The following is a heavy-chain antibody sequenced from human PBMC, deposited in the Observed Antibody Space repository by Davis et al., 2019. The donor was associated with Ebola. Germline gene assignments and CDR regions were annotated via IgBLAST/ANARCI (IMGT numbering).Heavy chain of an antibody. V-gene: IGHV3-23*01. Sequence: PGGSLRLSCAASGFTFSSYPMSWVRQAPGKGLEWVSAISGSGGSTYYAGSVKGRFTISRDNSKNTLYLQMSSLRAEDTAVYYCVKEALRTVATPRNWFDPWGQGTLVTVSS. CDR1: GFTFSSYP. J-gene: IGHJ5*02. CDR3: VKEALRTVATPRNWFDP. CDR2: ISGSGGST. D-gene: IGHD5-12*01.